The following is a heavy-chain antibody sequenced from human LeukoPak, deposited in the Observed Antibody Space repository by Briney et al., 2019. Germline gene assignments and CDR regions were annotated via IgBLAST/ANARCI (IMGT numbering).Heavy chain of an antibody. Sequence: PSETLSLTCTVSGGSISSSSYYWGWIRQPPGKRLEWIGSIYYSGSTYYDPSLKSRVTISVDTSKNQFSLKLSSVTAADTAVYYCAGWGYDSSGHRPLDYWGQGTLVTVSS. V-gene: IGHV4-39*01. D-gene: IGHD3-22*01. CDR2: IYYSGST. J-gene: IGHJ4*02. CDR1: GGSISSSSYY. CDR3: AGWGYDSSGHRPLDY.